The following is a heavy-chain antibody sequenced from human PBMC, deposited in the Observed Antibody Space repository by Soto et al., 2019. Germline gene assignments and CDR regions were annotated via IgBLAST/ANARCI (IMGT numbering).Heavy chain of an antibody. Sequence: LRLSCAASWLTVSSNYMSLVRQAPGKGLEWVSVIYSGGSTYYADSVKGRFTISRDNSKNTLYLQMNSLRAEDTAVYYCARERLTRSYYYGMDVWGQGTTVTVS. CDR3: ARERLTRSYYYGMDV. J-gene: IGHJ6*02. CDR1: WLTVSSNY. V-gene: IGHV3-53*01. D-gene: IGHD6-19*01. CDR2: IYSGGST.